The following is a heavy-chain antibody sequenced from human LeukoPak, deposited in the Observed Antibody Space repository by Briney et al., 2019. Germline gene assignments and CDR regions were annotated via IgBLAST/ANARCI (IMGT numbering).Heavy chain of an antibody. V-gene: IGHV3-23*01. CDR3: AKDAALYPFFFDY. J-gene: IGHJ4*02. CDR2: VSGSGGHT. D-gene: IGHD3-10*01. CDR1: GFTFSSYA. Sequence: GGSLRLSCAASGFTFSSYAMTWVRQAPGKGLEWVSAVSGSGGHTYYADSVKGRFTISRDNSKNTLYLQMDTLRAEDTAVYYCAKDAALYPFFFDYWGQGTLVTDSS.